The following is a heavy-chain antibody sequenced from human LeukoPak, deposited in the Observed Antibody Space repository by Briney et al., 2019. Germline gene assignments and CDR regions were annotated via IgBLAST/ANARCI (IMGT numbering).Heavy chain of an antibody. CDR2: IYYSGRT. D-gene: IGHD5-24*01. CDR3: ARDWYRDGYNWLFDY. V-gene: IGHV4-39*07. J-gene: IGHJ4*02. CDR1: GVSISSSNSY. Sequence: PSETLSLTCTVSGVSISSSNSYWGWIRQPPGKGLEGIGSIYYSGRTYYNPSLKSRVTRSVDTSTNQFSLKLSSVTAADTAVYYCARDWYRDGYNWLFDYWGQGTLVTVSS.